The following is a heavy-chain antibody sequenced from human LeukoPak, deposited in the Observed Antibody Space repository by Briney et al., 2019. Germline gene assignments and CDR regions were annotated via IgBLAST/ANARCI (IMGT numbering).Heavy chain of an antibody. CDR3: ARDLYGSGPNHFDY. D-gene: IGHD3-10*01. Sequence: ASVKVSCEASGYTFTSYGISWVRQAPGQGLEWMGWISAYNGNTNYAQKLQGRVTMTTDTSTSTAYMELRSLGSDDTAVYYCARDLYGSGPNHFDYWGQGTLVTVSS. CDR1: GYTFTSYG. J-gene: IGHJ4*02. V-gene: IGHV1-18*01. CDR2: ISAYNGNT.